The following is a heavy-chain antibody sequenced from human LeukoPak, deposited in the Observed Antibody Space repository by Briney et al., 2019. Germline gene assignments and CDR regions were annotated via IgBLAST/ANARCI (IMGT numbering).Heavy chain of an antibody. D-gene: IGHD3-22*01. V-gene: IGHV3-30*18. CDR3: AKYYARSAYRWFDP. J-gene: IGHJ5*02. Sequence: PGGSLRLSCAASGFTFSSYAMHWVRQAPGKGLEWVAAISYDGINKYYADYVKGRFTISRDNSENTLYLEMNSLGAEDTALYYCAKYYARSAYRWFDPWGQGTLVTVSS. CDR1: GFTFSSYA. CDR2: ISYDGINK.